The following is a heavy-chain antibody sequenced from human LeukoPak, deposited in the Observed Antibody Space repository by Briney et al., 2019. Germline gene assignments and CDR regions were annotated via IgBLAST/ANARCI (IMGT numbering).Heavy chain of an antibody. V-gene: IGHV4-34*01. J-gene: IGHJ6*02. CDR3: ARGWDTGYGYYGMDV. Sequence: TSETLSLTCAVYGGSFSGYYWSWIRQPPGKGLEWIGEINHSGSTNYNPSLKSRVTISLDTSKTQVSLKVRSVTAADTAVYYCARGWDTGYGYYGMDVWGQGTTVTVSS. CDR1: GGSFSGYY. D-gene: IGHD5-18*01. CDR2: INHSGST.